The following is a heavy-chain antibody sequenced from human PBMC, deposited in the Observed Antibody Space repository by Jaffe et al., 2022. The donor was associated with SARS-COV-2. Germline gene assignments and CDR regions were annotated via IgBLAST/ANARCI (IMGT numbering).Heavy chain of an antibody. CDR1: GFTFSSYG. Sequence: QVQLVESGGGVVQPGRSLRLSCAASGFTFSSYGMHWVRQAPGKGLEWVAVISYDGSNKYYADSVKGRFTISRDNSKNTLYLQMNSLRAEDTAVYYCAKEMKDIVVVPPMDVWGQGTTVTVSS. CDR2: ISYDGSNK. J-gene: IGHJ6*02. CDR3: AKEMKDIVVVPPMDV. V-gene: IGHV3-30*18. D-gene: IGHD2-2*01.